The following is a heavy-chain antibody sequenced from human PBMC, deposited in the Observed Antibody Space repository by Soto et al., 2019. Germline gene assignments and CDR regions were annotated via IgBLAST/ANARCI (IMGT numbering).Heavy chain of an antibody. Sequence: QLQLQESGPGLVRPSETLSLTCTVSGGSISSNTYYWGWIRQPPGKGLEWIGSIYYNGFTYYNPSLKSRVTMSVDTSKNQFSLRLRYMTDSETALYYCARKGDFWSRPGQFYPWGKGTLVTVS. V-gene: IGHV4-39*01. D-gene: IGHD3-3*01. CDR2: IYYNGFT. CDR1: GGSISSNTYY. CDR3: ARKGDFWSRPGQFYP. J-gene: IGHJ5*02.